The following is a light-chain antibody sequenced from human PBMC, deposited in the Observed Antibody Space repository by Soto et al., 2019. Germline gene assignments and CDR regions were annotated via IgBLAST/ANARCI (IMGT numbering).Light chain of an antibody. Sequence: QAVVTQEPSLTVSPGGTVTLTCGSSTGAVTGGHYPYWFQQKPGQAPRTLIYDTSNKHSWTPARFSGSLLGGKAALTLSGAQPEDEAEYYCLLSYSGARSVVFGGGTKVTVL. CDR1: TGAVTGGHY. V-gene: IGLV7-46*01. J-gene: IGLJ2*01. CDR3: LLSYSGARSVV. CDR2: DTS.